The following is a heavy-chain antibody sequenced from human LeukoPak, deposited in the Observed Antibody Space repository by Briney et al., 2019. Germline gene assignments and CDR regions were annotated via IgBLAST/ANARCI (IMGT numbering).Heavy chain of an antibody. Sequence: SETLSLTCTVSGGSISSYYWSWIRQPAGKGLEWIGRIYTSGSTNYNPSLKSRVTMSVDTSKNQFSLKLSSVTAADTAVYYCAREMGGYDYGPNWFDPWGQGTLVTVSS. CDR1: GGSISSYY. CDR2: IYTSGST. J-gene: IGHJ5*02. D-gene: IGHD5-12*01. V-gene: IGHV4-4*07. CDR3: AREMGGYDYGPNWFDP.